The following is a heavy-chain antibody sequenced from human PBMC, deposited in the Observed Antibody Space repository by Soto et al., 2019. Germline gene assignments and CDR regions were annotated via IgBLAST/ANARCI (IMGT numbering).Heavy chain of an antibody. CDR1: GYTFTNFG. Sequence: QVPLVQSGGEMRKPGASVKVSCKASGYTFTNFGISWVRQAPGQGFEWVGWISGYNGDTNYAPKFRGRVIMTKDTSTTTAYMELTTLTSDDTAVYYCARDYDIWGEDWFDPWCQGNLVSVSS. J-gene: IGHJ5*02. CDR3: ARDYDIWGEDWFDP. D-gene: IGHD3-9*01. V-gene: IGHV1-18*01. CDR2: ISGYNGDT.